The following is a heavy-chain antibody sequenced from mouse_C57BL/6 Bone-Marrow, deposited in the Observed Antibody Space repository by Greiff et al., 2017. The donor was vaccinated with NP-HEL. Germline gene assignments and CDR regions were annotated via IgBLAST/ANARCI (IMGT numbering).Heavy chain of an antibody. Sequence: EVKVVESGGDLVKPGGSLKLSCAASGFTFSSYGMSWVRQTPDKRLEWVATISSGGSYTYYPDSVKGRFTISRDNAKHTLYLQMSSLKSEDTAMCYCARHIYYYGSSYSWFAYWGQGTLVTVSA. D-gene: IGHD1-1*01. CDR2: ISSGGSYT. J-gene: IGHJ3*01. CDR3: ARHIYYYGSSYSWFAY. CDR1: GFTFSSYG. V-gene: IGHV5-6*01.